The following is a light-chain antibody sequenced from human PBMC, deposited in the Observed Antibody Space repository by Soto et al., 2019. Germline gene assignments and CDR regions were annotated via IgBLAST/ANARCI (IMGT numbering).Light chain of an antibody. CDR2: AAS. V-gene: IGKV1-8*01. J-gene: IGKJ4*01. CDR1: QGISSY. Sequence: AIRMTQSPSSFSASTGDRVTITCRASQGISSYLAWYHQKPGKAPKLLIYAASTLQSGVLSRFSGSGSGTDFTLTISCLQSEDFATYYCQQYYSYPLTFGGGTKVEIK. CDR3: QQYYSYPLT.